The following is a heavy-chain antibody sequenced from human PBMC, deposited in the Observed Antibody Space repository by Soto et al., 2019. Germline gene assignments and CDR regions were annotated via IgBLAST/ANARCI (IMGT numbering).Heavy chain of an antibody. D-gene: IGHD5-18*01. CDR3: ARDTAMAHQDG. Sequence: XVKVSCKASGGTFSSYTISWVRQAPGQGLEWMGRIIPILGIANYAQKFQGRVTITADKSTSTAYMELSSLRSEDTAVYYCARDTAMAHQDGWGQGTLVTVSS. J-gene: IGHJ4*02. V-gene: IGHV1-69*04. CDR2: IIPILGIA. CDR1: GGTFSSYT.